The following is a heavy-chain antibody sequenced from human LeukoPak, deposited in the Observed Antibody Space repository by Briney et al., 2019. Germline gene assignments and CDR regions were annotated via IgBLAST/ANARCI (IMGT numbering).Heavy chain of an antibody. CDR2: IYSGGST. D-gene: IGHD6-13*01. CDR3: ARDLSSSWYLGSDY. J-gene: IGHJ4*02. Sequence: PGGTLRLSCAASGFTVSSNYMSWVRQAPGKGLEWVSVIYSGGSTYYADSVKGRFTISRDNSKNTLYLQMNSLRAEDTAVYYCARDLSSSWYLGSDYWGQGTLVTVSS. CDR1: GFTVSSNY. V-gene: IGHV3-66*01.